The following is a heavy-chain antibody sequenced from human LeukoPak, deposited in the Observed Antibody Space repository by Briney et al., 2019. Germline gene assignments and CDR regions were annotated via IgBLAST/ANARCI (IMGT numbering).Heavy chain of an antibody. Sequence: ASVKVSCKASGYTFIDYYIHWVRQAPGQGLEWMGGINPKSGGTKYAQKFQGRVTMTSDTSISTAYMELSSLRSDDTAVYYCARYCSGGTCSPIDYWGQGTLVTVSS. J-gene: IGHJ4*02. CDR3: ARYCSGGTCSPIDY. V-gene: IGHV1-2*02. D-gene: IGHD2-15*01. CDR1: GYTFIDYY. CDR2: INPKSGGT.